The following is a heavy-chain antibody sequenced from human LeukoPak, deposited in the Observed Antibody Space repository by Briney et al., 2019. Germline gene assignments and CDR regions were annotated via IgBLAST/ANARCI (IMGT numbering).Heavy chain of an antibody. D-gene: IGHD6-6*01. V-gene: IGHV4-34*01. Sequence: SETLSLTCTVSGGSISSYYWSWIRQPPGKGLEWIGEINHSGSTNYNPSLKSRVTISVDTSKNQFSLKLSSVTAADTAVYYCARVIAARPNWFDPWGQGTLVTVSS. CDR1: GGSISSYY. CDR3: ARVIAARPNWFDP. CDR2: INHSGST. J-gene: IGHJ5*02.